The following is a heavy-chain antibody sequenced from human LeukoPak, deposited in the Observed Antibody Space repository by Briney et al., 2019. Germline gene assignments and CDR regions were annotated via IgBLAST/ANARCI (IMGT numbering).Heavy chain of an antibody. V-gene: IGHV6-1*01. CDR2: TYYRSKWNT. CDR3: ARGVSTTVTTKFDP. CDR1: GDSVASNSVT. D-gene: IGHD4-17*01. Sequence: SQTLSLTCAISGDSVASNSVTWNWLRQSPSRGLEWLGRTYYRSKWNTDYAVSVKSRITVNADTSKNQFSLKLSSVTAADTAVYYCARGVSTTVTTKFDPWGQGTLVTVSS. J-gene: IGHJ5*02.